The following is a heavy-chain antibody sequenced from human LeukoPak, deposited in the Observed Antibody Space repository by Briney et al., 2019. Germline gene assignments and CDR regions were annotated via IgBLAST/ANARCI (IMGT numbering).Heavy chain of an antibody. D-gene: IGHD3-22*01. CDR3: AGFFYDSSGAAFDL. Sequence: GSSVKVSCKATVPTFTSYAINWVRQAPGQGLAWMGGFIPTFGSPTYAQQFQGRVTFTTDESTYTAYMELSNLRSDDTAVFYCAGFFYDSSGAAFDLWGQGTMVTVSS. CDR2: FIPTFGSP. J-gene: IGHJ3*01. CDR1: VPTFTSYA. V-gene: IGHV1-69*05.